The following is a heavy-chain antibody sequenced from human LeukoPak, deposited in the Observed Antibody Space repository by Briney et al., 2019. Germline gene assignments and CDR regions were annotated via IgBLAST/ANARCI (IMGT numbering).Heavy chain of an antibody. D-gene: IGHD6-13*01. CDR1: GLTFDDYA. Sequence: PGRSLRLSCAASGLTFDDYAMHWVRQAPGKGLEWVSLITWDAGSTYYADSVKGRFTISRDNSKNSLYLQMNSLRAEDTALYYCAKGTSSWHEFDYWGQGTLVTVSS. V-gene: IGHV3-43D*03. CDR3: AKGTSSWHEFDY. J-gene: IGHJ4*02. CDR2: ITWDAGST.